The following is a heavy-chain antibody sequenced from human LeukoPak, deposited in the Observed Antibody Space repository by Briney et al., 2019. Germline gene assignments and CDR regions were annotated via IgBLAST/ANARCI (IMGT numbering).Heavy chain of an antibody. D-gene: IGHD3-22*01. V-gene: IGHV3-23*01. Sequence: PGGSLRLSCAASGFTFSSYAMSWVRQAPGKGLEWVSAISGSGGSTYYADSVKGRFTISRDNSKNTLYLQVNSLRAEDTAVYYCAKDQGVSSGYFYYFDYWGQGTLVTVSS. CDR1: GFTFSSYA. J-gene: IGHJ4*02. CDR3: AKDQGVSSGYFYYFDY. CDR2: ISGSGGST.